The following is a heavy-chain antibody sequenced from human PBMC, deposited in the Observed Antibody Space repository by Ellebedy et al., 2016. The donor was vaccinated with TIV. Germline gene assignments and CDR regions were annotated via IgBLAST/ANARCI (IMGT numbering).Heavy chain of an antibody. V-gene: IGHV1-69*04. D-gene: IGHD6-19*01. Sequence: AASVKVSCKASGGTFSNFAISWVRQAPGQGLEWMGRIIPILGIVNYAQKFQGRVTITADISASTGYMELSSLRSEDTAVYYCARSSPRERGWYLPDDYWGQGTLVTVSS. CDR3: ARSSPRERGWYLPDDY. CDR1: GGTFSNFA. J-gene: IGHJ4*02. CDR2: IIPILGIV.